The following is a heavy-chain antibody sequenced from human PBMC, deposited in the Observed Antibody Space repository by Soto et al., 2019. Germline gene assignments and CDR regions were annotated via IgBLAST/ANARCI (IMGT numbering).Heavy chain of an antibody. CDR1: GYTFTSYW. D-gene: IGHD6-13*01. V-gene: IGHV5-51*01. J-gene: IGHJ4*02. CDR2: IFPGDSDT. Sequence: PGESLKISCEGSGYTFTSYWIAWVRKMPGKGLEWMGIIFPGDSDTRYSPSFQDQVTISADKSIRTAYLQWSSLKASDTALYYCARRAYSTEDLDYWGQGTPVTVSS. CDR3: ARRAYSTEDLDY.